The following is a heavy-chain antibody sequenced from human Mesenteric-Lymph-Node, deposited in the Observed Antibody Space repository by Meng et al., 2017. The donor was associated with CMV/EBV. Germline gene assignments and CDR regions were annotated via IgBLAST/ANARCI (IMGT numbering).Heavy chain of an antibody. V-gene: IGHV4-4*02. CDR3: AREYCSSTSCYAYFDY. D-gene: IGHD2-2*01. CDR1: DGSINIYTW. J-gene: IGHJ4*02. Sequence: DGSINIYTWWSWVRQTPGKGLEWIGEIYHNGGTNYNPSLKSRVTISIDKSKDQLSLKLSSVTAADTAVYYCAREYCSSTSCYAYFDYWGQGTLVTVSS. CDR2: IYHNGGT.